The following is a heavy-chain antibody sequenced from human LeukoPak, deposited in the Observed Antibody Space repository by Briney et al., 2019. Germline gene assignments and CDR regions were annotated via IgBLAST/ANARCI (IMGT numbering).Heavy chain of an antibody. CDR3: ASADEIGYLDY. V-gene: IGHV3-11*06. CDR1: GFTFSDYY. Sequence: PGGSLRLSCAACGFTFSDYYMSWIRQAPGKGLEWITYISSSGSSTDYADSVKGRFTISRDNAKNSLYLQMNSLGAEDTAVYYCASADEIGYLDYWGQGAPVTVSS. CDR2: ISSSGSST. J-gene: IGHJ4*02.